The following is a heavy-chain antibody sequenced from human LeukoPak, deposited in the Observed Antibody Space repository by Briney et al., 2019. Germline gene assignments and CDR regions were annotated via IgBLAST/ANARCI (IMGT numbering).Heavy chain of an antibody. Sequence: SGGSLRLSCTASGFTFSSYWMSWVRQASGKGLEWVANIKQDGSEKYYVDSVKGRFTISRDNAKNSLYLQMNSLRAEDTAVYYCARDWWELNHVDYWGQGTLVTVSS. D-gene: IGHD1-26*01. CDR3: ARDWWELNHVDY. CDR1: GFTFSSYW. CDR2: IKQDGSEK. J-gene: IGHJ4*02. V-gene: IGHV3-7*01.